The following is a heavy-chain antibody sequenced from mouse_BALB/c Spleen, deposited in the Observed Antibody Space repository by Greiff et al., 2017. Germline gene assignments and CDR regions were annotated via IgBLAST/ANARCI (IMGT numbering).Heavy chain of an antibody. V-gene: IGHV5-4*02. CDR1: GFTFSDYY. CDR3: ARSYGNSWFAY. Sequence: EVKLMESGGGLVKPGGSLKLSCAASGFTFSDYYMYWVRQTPEKRLEWVATISDGGSYTYYPDSVKGRFTISRDNAKNNLYLQMSSLKSEDTAMYYCARSYGNSWFAYWGQGTLVTVSA. CDR2: ISDGGSYT. D-gene: IGHD2-1*01. J-gene: IGHJ3*01.